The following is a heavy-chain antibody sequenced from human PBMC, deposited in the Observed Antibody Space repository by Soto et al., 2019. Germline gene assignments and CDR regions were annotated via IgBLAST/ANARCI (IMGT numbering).Heavy chain of an antibody. Sequence: QVQLVQSGAEVKKPGASVKVSCKASGYTFTSYDINWVRQATGQGLEWMGWMNPNSGNTGYAQKFQGRVTMTRNTSISTAYMELSSLRAEDTAVYYCARGNYDSSGYYWIVSYDGMDVWGQGTTVTVSS. CDR2: MNPNSGNT. CDR1: GYTFTSYD. CDR3: ARGNYDSSGYYWIVSYDGMDV. J-gene: IGHJ6*02. D-gene: IGHD3-22*01. V-gene: IGHV1-8*01.